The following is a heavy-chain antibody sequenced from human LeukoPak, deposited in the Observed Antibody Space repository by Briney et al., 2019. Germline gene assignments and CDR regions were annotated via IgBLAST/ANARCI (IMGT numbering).Heavy chain of an antibody. Sequence: SETLSLTCTVSGGSISSGDYYWSWIRQHPGKGLEWIGYIYYSGNTYYNPSLKSRVTISVDTSKNQFSLNLSSVTAADTAIYYCARVGYSGGSYRAYFDYWGQGTLVTVSS. CDR3: ARVGYSGGSYRAYFDY. V-gene: IGHV4-31*03. CDR2: IYYSGNT. CDR1: GGSISSGDYY. J-gene: IGHJ4*02. D-gene: IGHD6-19*01.